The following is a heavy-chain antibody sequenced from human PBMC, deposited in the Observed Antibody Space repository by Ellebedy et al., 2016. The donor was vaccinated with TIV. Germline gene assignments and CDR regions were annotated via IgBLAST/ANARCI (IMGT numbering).Heavy chain of an antibody. CDR3: ARTDCSGGSCYSFFQY. Sequence: PGGSLRLSCAASGFTVSASYMYWVRQAPGKGLEWVSLLYSGDKPYYAESVKGRFTVSRDDSKDTLDLQMNSLRADHTAVYYCARTDCSGGSCYSFFQYWGQGTPVTVSS. J-gene: IGHJ1*01. V-gene: IGHV3-53*01. CDR1: GFTVSASY. D-gene: IGHD2-15*01. CDR2: LYSGDKP.